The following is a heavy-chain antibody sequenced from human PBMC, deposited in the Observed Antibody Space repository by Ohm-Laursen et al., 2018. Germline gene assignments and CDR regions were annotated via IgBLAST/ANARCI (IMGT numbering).Heavy chain of an antibody. J-gene: IGHJ4*02. V-gene: IGHV3-7*01. CDR3: ARGSEGPSPPY. Sequence: SLRLSCSASGFTVSNYWMSWVRQPPGKGLEWVANINKDGSEKYYVDSVKGRFTISKDNAKNSLYLQMNSLKFEDTAVYYCARGSEGPSPPYWGQGTLVTVSS. CDR2: INKDGSEK. CDR1: GFTVSNYW.